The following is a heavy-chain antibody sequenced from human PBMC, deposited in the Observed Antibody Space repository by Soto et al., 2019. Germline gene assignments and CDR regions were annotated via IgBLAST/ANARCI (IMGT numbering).Heavy chain of an antibody. CDR1: GYTFTSYG. V-gene: IGHV1-18*01. Sequence: ASVKVSCKASGYTFTSYGISWVRHAPGQGLEWMGWISAYNGDTNYAQRLQGRVTMTTDTSTSTAYMELRSLRSDDTAVYYCARLGGVTTPIDFDYWGQGTLVTVSS. CDR3: ARLGGVTTPIDFDY. J-gene: IGHJ4*02. D-gene: IGHD4-17*01. CDR2: ISAYNGDT.